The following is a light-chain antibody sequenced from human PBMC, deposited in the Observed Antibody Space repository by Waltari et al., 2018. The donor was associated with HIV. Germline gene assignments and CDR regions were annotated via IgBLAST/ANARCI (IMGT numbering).Light chain of an antibody. V-gene: IGLV9-49*01. CDR3: GTDHGSGSNFVYR. Sequence: QPVLTQPPSASASLGASVTLTCTLSSGYSTNKVDWYHTRPGKGHRLGMRVGTGGILGSEGDDIPGRFSVLGSGQNRYLISKNIQEEDESDYHCGTDHGSGSNFVYRFGGGTKLTVL. CDR1: SGYSTNK. CDR2: VGTGGILG. J-gene: IGLJ2*01.